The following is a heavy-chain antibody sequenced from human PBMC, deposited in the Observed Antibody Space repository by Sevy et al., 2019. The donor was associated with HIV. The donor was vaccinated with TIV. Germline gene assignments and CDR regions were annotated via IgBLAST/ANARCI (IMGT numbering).Heavy chain of an antibody. CDR1: GFTFGDYT. D-gene: IGHD1-26*01. CDR2: IRSKAYRGTT. J-gene: IGHJ4*02. CDR3: ARARVPRIVIAPYDY. V-gene: IGHV3-49*01. Sequence: GGSLRLSCTTSGFTFGDYTMSWFRQAPGKGLEWVGFIRSKAYRGTTEYAASVQGRFTISRDGSKNIAYLQMNSLKTKDHTVYYCARARVPRIVIAPYDYWGQGSLVTVSS.